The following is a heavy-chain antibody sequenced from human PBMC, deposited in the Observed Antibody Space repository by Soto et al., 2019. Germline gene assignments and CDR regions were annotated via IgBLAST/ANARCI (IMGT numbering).Heavy chain of an antibody. V-gene: IGHV3-15*01. CDR3: TTAIRTYYYDDDGFFFYDY. D-gene: IGHD3-22*01. CDR2: IKGKAYGGTA. CDR1: GFAFSDAW. Sequence: GGSLRLSCAASGFAFSDAWMSWVRQSSGKGLEWLGRIKGKAYGGTADYPAPVRGRFTISRDDSKNMLYLQVNSLETDDTAVYYCTTAIRTYYYDDDGFFFYDYWGQGSLVTSP. J-gene: IGHJ4*02.